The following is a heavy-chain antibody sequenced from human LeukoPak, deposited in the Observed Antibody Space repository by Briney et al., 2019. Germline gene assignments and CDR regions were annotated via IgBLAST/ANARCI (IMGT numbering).Heavy chain of an antibody. D-gene: IGHD2-21*02. CDR3: ARAYCGGDCYRPDAFDI. J-gene: IGHJ3*02. CDR2: INPNSGGT. CDR1: GYTLTGYY. Sequence: GASVKVSCKASGYTLTGYYMHWVRQAPGPGLKWMGWINPNSGGTNYAQKFQGRVTMTRATSISTAYMELSRLRSDDTAVYYCARAYCGGDCYRPDAFDIWGQGTMVTVSS. V-gene: IGHV1-2*02.